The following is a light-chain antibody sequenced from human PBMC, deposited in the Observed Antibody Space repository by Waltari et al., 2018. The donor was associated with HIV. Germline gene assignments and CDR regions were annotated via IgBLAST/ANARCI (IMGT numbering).Light chain of an antibody. CDR1: TSNIGSNT. J-gene: IGLJ3*02. Sequence: QSVLTQPPSASGTPGQRVTISCSGSTSNIGSNTINWYQQLPGTAPKLLIYSNNLRPSGVPARFSGSKSGTSASLAISGLQSEDEADYSCAAWDDSLNGPVFGGGTKLTVL. CDR2: SNN. CDR3: AAWDDSLNGPV. V-gene: IGLV1-44*01.